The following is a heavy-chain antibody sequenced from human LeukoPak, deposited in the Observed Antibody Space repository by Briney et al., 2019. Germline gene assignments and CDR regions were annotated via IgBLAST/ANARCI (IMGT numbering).Heavy chain of an antibody. V-gene: IGHV3-53*01. CDR2: IYSGGST. J-gene: IGHJ6*02. D-gene: IGHD4-17*01. CDR1: EFTVSSNY. Sequence: GGSLRLSCAASEFTVSSNYMSWVRQAPGKGLEWVSVIYSGGSTYYADSVKGRFTISRDNSKNTLYLQMNSLRAEDTAVYYCARPTYGDYSYYYGMDVWGQGTTVTVSS. CDR3: ARPTYGDYSYYYGMDV.